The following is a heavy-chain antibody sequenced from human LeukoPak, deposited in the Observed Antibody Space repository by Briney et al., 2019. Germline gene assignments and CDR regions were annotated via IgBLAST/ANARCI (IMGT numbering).Heavy chain of an antibody. CDR1: GFSFSSHA. Sequence: GGSLRLSCEASGFSFSSHAMTWVRQAPGKGLEWVSAISGSGSNTYYADSVKGRFTISRDNSENTLYLQMNSLRVEDTAVYYCAKGPLIEVAGTTWDYWGQGTLSPSPQ. J-gene: IGHJ4*02. D-gene: IGHD6-19*01. V-gene: IGHV3-23*01. CDR2: ISGSGSNT. CDR3: AKGPLIEVAGTTWDY.